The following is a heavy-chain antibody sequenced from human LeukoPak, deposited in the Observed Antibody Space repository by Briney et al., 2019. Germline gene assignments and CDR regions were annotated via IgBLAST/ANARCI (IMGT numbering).Heavy chain of an antibody. CDR3: AKAGYCSGGSCYYDAFDI. Sequence: GGSLRLSCAASGFTFSSYGMHWVRQAPGKGLEWVAVIWYGGSNKYYADSVKGRFTISRDNSKNTLYLQMNSLRAEDTAVYYCAKAGYCSGGSCYYDAFDIWGQGTMVTVSS. V-gene: IGHV3-30*02. J-gene: IGHJ3*02. D-gene: IGHD2-15*01. CDR2: IWYGGSNK. CDR1: GFTFSSYG.